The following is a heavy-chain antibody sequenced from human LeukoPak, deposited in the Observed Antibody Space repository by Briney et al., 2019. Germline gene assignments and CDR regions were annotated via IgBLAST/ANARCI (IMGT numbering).Heavy chain of an antibody. CDR3: ARGRGGLPLFDP. V-gene: IGHV3-72*01. CDR1: GFTFSDHY. CDR2: TRNKANSYTT. D-gene: IGHD2-15*01. Sequence: GGSLRLSCAASGFTFSDHYMDWVRQAPGKGLEWVGRTRNKANSYTTEYAASVKGRFTISRDDSKNSLYLQMNSLKTEDTAVYYCARGRGGLPLFDPWGQGTLVTVSS. J-gene: IGHJ5*02.